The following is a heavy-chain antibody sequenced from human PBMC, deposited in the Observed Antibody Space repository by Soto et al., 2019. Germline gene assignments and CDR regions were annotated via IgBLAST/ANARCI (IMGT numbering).Heavy chain of an antibody. D-gene: IGHD6-13*01. V-gene: IGHV2-26*01. CDR1: GFSLSNARMG. CDR2: IFSNDEK. CDR3: ARIRVVAAINWFDP. Sequence: SGPTLVNPTETLTLTCTVSGFSLSNARMGVSWIRQPPGKALEWLAHIFSNDEKSYSTSLKSRLTISKDTSKSQVVLTMTNMDPVDTATYYCARIRVVAAINWFDPWGQGTLVTVSS. J-gene: IGHJ5*02.